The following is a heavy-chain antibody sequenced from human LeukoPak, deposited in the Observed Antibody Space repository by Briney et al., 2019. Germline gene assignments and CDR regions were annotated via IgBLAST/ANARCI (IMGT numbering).Heavy chain of an antibody. J-gene: IGHJ3*02. CDR1: GGSFSGYY. CDR2: INHSGST. D-gene: IGHD3-22*01. V-gene: IGHV4-34*01. CDR3: AMRYDSSGYLITGAFDI. Sequence: SETLCLTCAVYGGSFSGYYWSWIRQPPGKGLEWIGEINHSGSTNYNPSLKSRVTISVDTSKNQFSLKLSSVTAADTAVYYCAMRYDSSGYLITGAFDIWGQGTMVTVSS.